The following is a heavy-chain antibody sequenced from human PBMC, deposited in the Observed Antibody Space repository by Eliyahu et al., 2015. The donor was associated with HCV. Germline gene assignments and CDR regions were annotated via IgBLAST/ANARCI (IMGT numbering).Heavy chain of an antibody. CDR3: AKGRLLTGTDAFDI. CDR2: ISGSGGST. D-gene: IGHD2/OR15-2a*01. Sequence: EVQLLESGGGLVQPGGSLRLSCAASGFTFSTYAMXWVRQVPGKGLEWVSGISGSGGSTXYADSVKGRFTISRDNSKNTMYLQMNSLRAEDTAVYYCAKGRLLTGTDAFDIWGQGTMVTVSS. CDR1: GFTFSTYA. J-gene: IGHJ3*02. V-gene: IGHV3-23*01.